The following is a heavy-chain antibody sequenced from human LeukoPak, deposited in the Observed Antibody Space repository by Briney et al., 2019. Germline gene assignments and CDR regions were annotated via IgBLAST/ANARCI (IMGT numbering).Heavy chain of an antibody. CDR2: IYYSGST. CDR3: AATVARNRGPRVDY. CDR1: GGSFSGYY. Sequence: PSETLSLTCAVYGGSFSGYYWSWIRQPPGKGLEWIGYIYYSGSTNYNPSLKSRVTISVDTSKNQFSLKLSSVTAADTAVYYCAATVARNRGPRVDYWGQGTLVTVSS. D-gene: IGHD4-11*01. J-gene: IGHJ4*02. V-gene: IGHV4-59*08.